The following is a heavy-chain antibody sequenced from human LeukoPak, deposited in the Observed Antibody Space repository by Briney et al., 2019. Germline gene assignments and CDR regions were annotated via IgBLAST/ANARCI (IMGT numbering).Heavy chain of an antibody. CDR2: IVPIFGKT. D-gene: IGHD2-2*01. V-gene: IGHV1-69*05. CDR1: GGSFSSNI. Sequence: SVKVSCKASGGSFSSNIVGWVRQAPGQGLEWMGGIVPIFGKTKYAQKFQGRVTITTDESSSTAYMELSSLRSDDTVIYYCARGWGIPAPISWFDPWGQGTLVTVSS. J-gene: IGHJ5*02. CDR3: ARGWGIPAPISWFDP.